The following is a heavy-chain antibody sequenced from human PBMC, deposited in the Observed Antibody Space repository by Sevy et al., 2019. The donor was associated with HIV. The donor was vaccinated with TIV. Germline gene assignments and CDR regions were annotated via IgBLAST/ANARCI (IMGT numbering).Heavy chain of an antibody. CDR1: GLTFSSYA. V-gene: IGHV3-23*01. Sequence: WGSLRLSCAASGLTFSSYAMNWVRQAPGKGLEWVSPVSGSGGSTYYADSVKGRFTISRDNSKSTLYLQMNSLRAEDTALYYCAKDQSESSGYYPLGAFDIWGQGTVVTVSS. J-gene: IGHJ3*02. D-gene: IGHD3-22*01. CDR2: VSGSGGST. CDR3: AKDQSESSGYYPLGAFDI.